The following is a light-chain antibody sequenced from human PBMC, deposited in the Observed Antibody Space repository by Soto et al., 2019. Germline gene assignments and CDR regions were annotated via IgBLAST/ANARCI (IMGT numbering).Light chain of an antibody. V-gene: IGLV2-8*01. CDR3: TSYAGSNIWV. CDR2: EVN. CDR1: SSDVGAYNY. J-gene: IGLJ3*02. Sequence: QSALTQPPSASGSPGQSVTISCTGTSSDVGAYNYVSWYQQYPGKAPKLMIYEVNKRPSGVPDRFSGSKSGKTASLTGSGLQPEDEGDYHCTSYAGSNIWVFGGGTKLTVL.